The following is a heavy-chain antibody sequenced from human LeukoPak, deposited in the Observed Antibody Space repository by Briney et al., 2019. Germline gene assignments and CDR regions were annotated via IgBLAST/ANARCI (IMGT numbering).Heavy chain of an antibody. V-gene: IGHV3-23*01. Sequence: GGSQRLSCAASGFTFSSYAMSWVRQAPGKGLEWVSAISGSGGSTYYADSVKGRFTISRDNSKNTLYLQMNSLRDEDTAVYYCAKGGNPFDAFDIWGQGTMVTVSS. CDR1: GFTFSSYA. CDR3: AKGGNPFDAFDI. D-gene: IGHD4-23*01. J-gene: IGHJ3*02. CDR2: ISGSGGST.